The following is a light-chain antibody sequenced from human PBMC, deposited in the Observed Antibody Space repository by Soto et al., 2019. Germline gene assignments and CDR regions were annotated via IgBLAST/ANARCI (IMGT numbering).Light chain of an antibody. CDR3: QQYDNWPIT. J-gene: IGKJ5*01. CDR2: GAS. CDR1: QSVSTN. V-gene: IGKV3-15*01. Sequence: EIAMTQSPASLSVSPGERATLSCRASQSVSTNLAWYQQKPGQAPRLLMYGASTRAIGIPARFTGGGSGTEFTLTINSLPPEDLTFYYCQQYDNWPITFSQGTRLEIK.